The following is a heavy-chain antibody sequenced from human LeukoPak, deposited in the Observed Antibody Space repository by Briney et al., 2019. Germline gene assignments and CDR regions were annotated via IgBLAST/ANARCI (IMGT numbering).Heavy chain of an antibody. D-gene: IGHD2-2*03. Sequence: ASVKVSCKASGYTFTSYYMHWVRQAPGQGLEWMGIINPSGGSTNYAQKLQGRVTMTTDTSTSTAYMELRSLRSDDTAVYYCARGDGYCSSTSCLLYYYYYYGMDVWGQGTTVTVSS. V-gene: IGHV1-46*01. CDR2: INPSGGST. J-gene: IGHJ6*02. CDR3: ARGDGYCSSTSCLLYYYYYYGMDV. CDR1: GYTFTSYY.